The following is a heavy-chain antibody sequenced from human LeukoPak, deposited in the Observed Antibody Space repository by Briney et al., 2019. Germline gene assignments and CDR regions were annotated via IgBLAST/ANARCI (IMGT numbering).Heavy chain of an antibody. Sequence: PGGSLRLSCAASGFTFSSYSMNWVRQAPGKGLEWVSYISSSSSTIYYADSVKGRFTISRDNAKNSLYLQMNSLKVEDTAVYYCTTVRVSDYIWGNYRYSYFDYWGQGTLVTVSS. J-gene: IGHJ4*02. CDR1: GFTFSSYS. V-gene: IGHV3-48*01. CDR2: ISSSSSTI. D-gene: IGHD3-16*02. CDR3: TTVRVSDYIWGNYRYSYFDY.